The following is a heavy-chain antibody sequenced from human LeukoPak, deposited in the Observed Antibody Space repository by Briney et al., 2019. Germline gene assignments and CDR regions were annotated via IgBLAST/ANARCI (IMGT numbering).Heavy chain of an antibody. CDR2: IYYSGST. Sequence: SETLSLTCTVSGGSISSSSYYWGWIRQPPGEGLEWIGSIYYSGSTYYNPSLKSRVTISVDTSKNQFSLKLSSVTAADTAVYYCASTSGSYDYWGQGTLVTVSS. D-gene: IGHD1-26*01. CDR1: GGSISSSSYY. CDR3: ASTSGSYDY. V-gene: IGHV4-39*01. J-gene: IGHJ4*02.